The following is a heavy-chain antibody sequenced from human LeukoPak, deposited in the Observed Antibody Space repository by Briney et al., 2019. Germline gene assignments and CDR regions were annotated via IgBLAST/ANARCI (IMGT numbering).Heavy chain of an antibody. V-gene: IGHV4-30-4*07. J-gene: IGHJ4*02. CDR1: GDSISSGSYS. CDR2: VYYSGST. Sequence: SETLSLTCAVSGDSISSGSYSWSWIRQPPGKGPEWVGCVYYSGSTYYHPSLKSRVIISLDTSKNQFSLKLNSVTAADTAVYYCARDGYYYDSSGYSPLGYWGQGTLVTVSS. CDR3: ARDGYYYDSSGYSPLGY. D-gene: IGHD3-22*01.